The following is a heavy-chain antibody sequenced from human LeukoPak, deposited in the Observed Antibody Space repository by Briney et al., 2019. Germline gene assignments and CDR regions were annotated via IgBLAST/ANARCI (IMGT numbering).Heavy chain of an antibody. D-gene: IGHD2-21*01. Sequence: SETLSLTCTVCGGSISNYYWSWIRQPPGKGLEWIGYIYYSGSTNYNPSLKSRVTISVDTSENQFSLKLTSVTAADTAVYFCARFEKYYGRNYHYLDYWGPGILVTVSS. CDR3: ARFEKYYGRNYHYLDY. J-gene: IGHJ4*02. CDR1: GGSISNYY. V-gene: IGHV4-59*01. CDR2: IYYSGST.